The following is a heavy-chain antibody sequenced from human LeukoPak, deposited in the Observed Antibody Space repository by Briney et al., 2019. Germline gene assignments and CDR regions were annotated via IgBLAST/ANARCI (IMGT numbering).Heavy chain of an antibody. CDR2: ISSSGRTI. Sequence: GGSLRLSCAASGFTFSSYEMNWVRQAPGEGLGWVSYISSSGRTIYYADSVKARFTISRHNANNSLYLQMNSLRAEDTAVYYCARNLFLLYGMDVWGQGTTVTVSS. D-gene: IGHD2-21*01. V-gene: IGHV3-48*03. J-gene: IGHJ6*02. CDR1: GFTFSSYE. CDR3: ARNLFLLYGMDV.